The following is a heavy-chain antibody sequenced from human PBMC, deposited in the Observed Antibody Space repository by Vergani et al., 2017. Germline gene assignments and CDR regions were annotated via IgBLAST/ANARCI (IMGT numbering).Heavy chain of an antibody. D-gene: IGHD1-26*01. CDR2: IYYSGST. CDR1: GGSVSSGSYY. Sequence: QLQLQESGPGLVKPSETLSLTCTVSGGSVSSGSYYWSWIRQPPGKGLEWIGYIYYSGSTNYNPSLKSRVTISVDTSKNQFSLKLSSVTAADTAVYYCARGLPTSTNFDYWGQGTLVTVSS. J-gene: IGHJ4*02. V-gene: IGHV4-61*01. CDR3: ARGLPTSTNFDY.